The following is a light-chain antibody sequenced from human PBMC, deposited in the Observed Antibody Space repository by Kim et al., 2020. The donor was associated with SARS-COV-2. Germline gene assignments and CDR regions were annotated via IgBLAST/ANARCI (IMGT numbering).Light chain of an antibody. CDR3: QQYNNWPT. J-gene: IGKJ2*01. Sequence: EIVMTQSPVTLSVAPGERVTLSCRASQTVSSNLAWYQQKVGQAPRLLIYAASTRATDIPTRFSGSGSGTEFTPTISSLQSEDFALYYCQQYNNWPTSGQGPKREI. CDR2: AAS. V-gene: IGKV3-15*01. CDR1: QTVSSN.